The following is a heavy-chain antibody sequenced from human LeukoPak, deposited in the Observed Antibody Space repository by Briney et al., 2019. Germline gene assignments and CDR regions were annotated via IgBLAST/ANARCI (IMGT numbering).Heavy chain of an antibody. J-gene: IGHJ5*02. CDR1: GGSISSYY. CDR3: ATTRNSLAYNWFDP. D-gene: IGHD6-6*01. Sequence: SETLSLTCTVSGGSISSYYWSWIRQPPGKGLEWIGYIYYSGSTNYNPSLKSRVTISVDTSKNQLSLKLSSATAADTAVYYCATTRNSLAYNWFDPWGQGTLVTVSS. CDR2: IYYSGST. V-gene: IGHV4-59*01.